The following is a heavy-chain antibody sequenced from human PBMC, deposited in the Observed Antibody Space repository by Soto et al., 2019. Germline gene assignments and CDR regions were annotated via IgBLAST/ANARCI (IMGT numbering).Heavy chain of an antibody. CDR3: SKLGHYG. V-gene: IGHV3-30*18. CDR1: GFTCNKVF. Sequence: GGNLKRCSAPSGFTCNKVFIHSTLLGPNPGLDWVAAVTYYGTNNYDADSVKGRFTISKDNSKNTLYLQMNSLRVDDTAVYYCSKLGHYG. D-gene: IGHD3-16*01. J-gene: IGHJ6*01. CDR2: VTYYGTNN.